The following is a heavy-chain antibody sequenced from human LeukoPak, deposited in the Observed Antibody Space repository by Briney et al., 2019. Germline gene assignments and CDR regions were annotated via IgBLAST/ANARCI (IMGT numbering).Heavy chain of an antibody. D-gene: IGHD3-16*02. V-gene: IGHV3-9*01. J-gene: IGHJ4*02. CDR2: ISWNSGSI. CDR1: GFTFDDYA. Sequence: GRSLRLSCAASGFTFDDYAMHWVRQAPGKGLEWVSGISWNSGSIGYADSVKGRFTISRDNAKNSLYLQMNSLRAEDTAVYYCAKWVIGRNFDFWGQGTLVTVSS. CDR3: AKWVIGRNFDF.